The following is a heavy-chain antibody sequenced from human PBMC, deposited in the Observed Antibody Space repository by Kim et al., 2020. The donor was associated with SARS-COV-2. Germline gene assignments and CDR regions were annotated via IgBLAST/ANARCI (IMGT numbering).Heavy chain of an antibody. CDR3: AKRLVPKVGLDV. V-gene: IGHV3-30*18. CDR1: GFTFSSFG. Sequence: GGSLRLSCAASGFTFSSFGMYWVRQAPGKGLAWVAAISSDGINEQYAGSVKGQFSISRDNSKNTVSLPMDSLRVEDTALYYCAKRLVPKVGLDVWGQGTTVPVSS. J-gene: IGHJ6*02. CDR2: ISSDGINE. D-gene: IGHD6-19*01.